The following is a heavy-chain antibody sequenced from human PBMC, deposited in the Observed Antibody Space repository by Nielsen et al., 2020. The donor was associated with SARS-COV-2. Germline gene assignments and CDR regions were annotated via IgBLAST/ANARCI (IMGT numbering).Heavy chain of an antibody. CDR2: IYSGGSST. V-gene: IGHV3-23*03. CDR3: AKVGGAGYYDSSGYYGFDY. Sequence: GESLKISCAASGFTFSSYAMSWVRQAPGKGLEWVSVIYSGGSSTYYADSVKGRFTISRDNSKNTLYLQMNSLRAEDTAVYYCAKVGGAGYYDSSGYYGFDYWGQGTLVTVSS. J-gene: IGHJ4*02. CDR1: GFTFSSYA. D-gene: IGHD3-22*01.